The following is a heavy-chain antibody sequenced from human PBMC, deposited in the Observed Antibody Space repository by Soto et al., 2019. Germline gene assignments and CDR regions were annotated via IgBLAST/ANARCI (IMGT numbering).Heavy chain of an antibody. CDR2: ISAYNGNT. CDR3: ARDRGYYYDSSGYDDY. Sequence: ASVKVSCKASGYTFTSYGISWVRQAPGQGLEWMGWISAYNGNTNYAQKLQGRVTMTTDTSTSTAYMELRSLRSDDTAVYYCARDRGYYYDSSGYDDYWGQGTLVTVSS. CDR1: GYTFTSYG. D-gene: IGHD3-22*01. J-gene: IGHJ4*02. V-gene: IGHV1-18*01.